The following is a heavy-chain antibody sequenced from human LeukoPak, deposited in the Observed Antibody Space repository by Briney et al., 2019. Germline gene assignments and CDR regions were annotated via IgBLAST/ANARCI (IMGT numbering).Heavy chain of an antibody. CDR3: ARHFGTTPHFDY. Sequence: PSETLSLTCTVSGGSISSSSYYWGWIRQPPGKGLEWIGTIYYSGSTYYNPSLKSRVTISVDTSKNQFSLRLSSVTAADTAVYFCARHFGTTPHFDYWGQGTLVTVSS. V-gene: IGHV4-39*01. CDR1: GGSISSSSYY. CDR2: IYYSGST. J-gene: IGHJ4*02. D-gene: IGHD1-1*01.